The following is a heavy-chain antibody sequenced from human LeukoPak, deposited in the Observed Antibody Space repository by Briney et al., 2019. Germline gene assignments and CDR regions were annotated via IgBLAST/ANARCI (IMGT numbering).Heavy chain of an antibody. V-gene: IGHV1-24*01. CDR1: GYTLTELS. CDR3: ATDDTIVGARDFDY. J-gene: IGHJ4*02. Sequence: ASVKVSCKVSGYTLTELSMHWVRQAPGKGLEWMGGFDPEDGETIYAQKFQGRVTMTEDTSTDTAYMELSSLRSEDTAVYYCATDDTIVGARDFDYWGQGTLVTVSS. D-gene: IGHD1-26*01. CDR2: FDPEDGET.